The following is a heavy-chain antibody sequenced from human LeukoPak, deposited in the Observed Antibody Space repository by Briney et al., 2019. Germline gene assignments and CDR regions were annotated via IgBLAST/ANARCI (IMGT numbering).Heavy chain of an antibody. Sequence: GGSLRLPCAASGFTFSSYWMSWVRQAPGKGLEWVANIKQDGSEKYYVDSVKGRFTISRDNAKNSLYLQMNSLRAEDTAVYYCARDTVVVVAATGAFDIWGQGTMVTVSS. J-gene: IGHJ3*02. CDR3: ARDTVVVVAATGAFDI. CDR2: IKQDGSEK. CDR1: GFTFSSYW. V-gene: IGHV3-7*01. D-gene: IGHD2-15*01.